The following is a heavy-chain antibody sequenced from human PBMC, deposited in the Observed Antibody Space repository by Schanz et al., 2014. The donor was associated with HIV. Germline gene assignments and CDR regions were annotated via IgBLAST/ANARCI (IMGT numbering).Heavy chain of an antibody. CDR1: GFTFSSYA. CDR3: ARGLPADY. V-gene: IGHV3-23*04. D-gene: IGHD5-18*01. CDR2: ISGSGGST. Sequence: VQPVESGGGVVQPGRSQRLSCAASGFTFSSYALNWVRQAPGKGLEWVSTISGSGGSTYYADSVKGRFTISRDNSKNTLYLQMNSLRAEDTAVYYCARGLPADYWGQGTLVTVSS. J-gene: IGHJ4*02.